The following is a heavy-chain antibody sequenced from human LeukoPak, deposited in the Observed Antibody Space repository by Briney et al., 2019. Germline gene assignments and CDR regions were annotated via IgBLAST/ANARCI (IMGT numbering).Heavy chain of an antibody. J-gene: IGHJ4*02. Sequence: GGSLRLSCAASGFTFSSYAMSRVRQAPGKGLEWVSAISGSGGSTYYADSVKGRFTISRDNSKNTLYPQMNSLRAEDTAVYYCARDYYDSSGYYYYFDYWGQGTLVTVSS. CDR3: ARDYYDSSGYYYYFDY. CDR1: GFTFSSYA. CDR2: ISGSGGST. V-gene: IGHV3-23*01. D-gene: IGHD3-22*01.